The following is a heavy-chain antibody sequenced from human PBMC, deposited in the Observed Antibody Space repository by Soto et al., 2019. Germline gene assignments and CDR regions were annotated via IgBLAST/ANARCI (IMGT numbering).Heavy chain of an antibody. Sequence: TLALTCAFSVGSISSGGYSLRWIRQPPGKGLEWIGYIYHSGSTYYNPSLKSRVTISVDRSKNQFSLKLSSVTAADTAVYYCARVDSVYWFDPWGQGTLVTVSS. CDR1: VGSISSGGYS. V-gene: IGHV4-30-2*01. CDR3: ARVDSVYWFDP. CDR2: IYHSGST. J-gene: IGHJ5*02. D-gene: IGHD2-2*03.